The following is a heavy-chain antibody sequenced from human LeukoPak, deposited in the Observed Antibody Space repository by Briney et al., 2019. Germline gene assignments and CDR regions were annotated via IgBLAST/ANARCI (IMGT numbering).Heavy chain of an antibody. J-gene: IGHJ4*02. Sequence: GGSLRLSCAASGFTFTAFAMSWVRQAPGKGLEWVSAISGSGGSTYYADSVKGRFTISRDNSKNTLYLQMNSLRAEDTAVYYCAKGDQLQDYWGQGTLVTVSS. CDR1: GFTFTAFA. D-gene: IGHD2-2*01. V-gene: IGHV3-23*01. CDR3: AKGDQLQDY. CDR2: ISGSGGST.